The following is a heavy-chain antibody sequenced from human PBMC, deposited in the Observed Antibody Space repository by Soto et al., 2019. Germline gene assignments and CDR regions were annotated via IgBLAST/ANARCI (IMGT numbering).Heavy chain of an antibody. CDR2: ISYDGSNK. CDR1: GFTFSSYA. J-gene: IGHJ4*02. CDR3: ARDERWFGEHPSGYFDY. V-gene: IGHV3-30-3*01. D-gene: IGHD3-10*01. Sequence: GGSLRLSCAASGFTFSSYAMHWVRQAPGKGLEWVAVISYDGSNKYYADSVKGRFTISRDNSKNTLYLQMNSLRAEDTAVYYCARDERWFGEHPSGYFDYWGQGTLVTVSS.